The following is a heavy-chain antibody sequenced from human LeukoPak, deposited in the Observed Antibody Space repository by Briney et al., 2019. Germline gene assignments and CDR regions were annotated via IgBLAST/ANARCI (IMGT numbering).Heavy chain of an antibody. CDR2: ISYDGSNK. CDR3: AKDEPTPGY. CDR1: GFTFSSYG. J-gene: IGHJ4*02. D-gene: IGHD4-23*01. V-gene: IGHV3-30*18. Sequence: PGRSLRLSCAASGFTFSSYGMHWVRQAPGKGLEWVAVISYDGSNKYYADSVKGRFTISRDNSKDTLYLQMNSLRAEDTAVYYCAKDEPTPGYWGQGTLVTVSS.